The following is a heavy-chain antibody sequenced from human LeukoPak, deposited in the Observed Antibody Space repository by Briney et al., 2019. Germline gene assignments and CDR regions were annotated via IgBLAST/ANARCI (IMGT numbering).Heavy chain of an antibody. V-gene: IGHV1-69*05. J-gene: IGHJ3*02. D-gene: IGHD4-23*01. CDR2: IVTIFGTA. CDR1: GGTFSSYA. CDR3: AREQTPLPALDAFDI. Sequence: GSSVKVSCKASGGTFSSYAISWVRQAPGQGLEWMGRIVTIFGTANYAQKSQGRVTITTDESTSTAYMELSSLRSEDTAVYYCAREQTPLPALDAFDIWGQGTMVTVSS.